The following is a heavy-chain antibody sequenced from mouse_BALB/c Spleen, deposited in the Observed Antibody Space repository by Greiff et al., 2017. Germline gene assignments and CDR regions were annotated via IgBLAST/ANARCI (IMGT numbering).Heavy chain of an antibody. CDR2: INPYNDGT. CDR3: ARGEDYRYDGFAY. V-gene: IGHV1-14*01. CDR1: GYTFTSYV. Sequence: EVQLQQSGPELVKPGASVKMSCKASGYTFTSYVMHWVKQKPGQGLEWIGYINPYNDGTKYNEKFKGKATLTSDKSSSTAYMELSSLTSEDSAVYYCARGEDYRYDGFAYWGQGTLVTVSA. D-gene: IGHD2-14*01. J-gene: IGHJ3*01.